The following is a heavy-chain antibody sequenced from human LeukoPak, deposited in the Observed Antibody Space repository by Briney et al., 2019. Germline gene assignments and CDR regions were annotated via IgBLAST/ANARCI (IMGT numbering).Heavy chain of an antibody. V-gene: IGHV3-30*02. D-gene: IGHD2-2*01. J-gene: IGHJ6*03. CDR1: GFTFSNYG. CDR3: EKSVIPTAYQGTYYMDV. Sequence: PGGSLRLSCEASGFTFSNYGMHWVRQAPGKGLEWAAFIRHDGSKIYYADSVKGRFTISRDSSKSTLYLQTNSLRAEDTAVYYCEKSVIPTAYQGTYYMDVWGKGTTVIVSS. CDR2: IRHDGSKI.